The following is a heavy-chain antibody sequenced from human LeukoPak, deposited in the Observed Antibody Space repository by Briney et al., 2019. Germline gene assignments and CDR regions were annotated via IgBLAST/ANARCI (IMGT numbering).Heavy chain of an antibody. CDR2: IYPSDSDI. CDR1: GYTFNIYW. CDR3: ARRSSGWYLDY. V-gene: IGHV5-51*01. J-gene: IGHJ4*02. D-gene: IGHD6-19*01. Sequence: GESLKISCKGSGYTFNIYWIGWVRQIPGKGLEWMGIIYPSDSDIRYSPSFQGQVTISADKSISTAYLQWSSLKASDTAMYYCARRSSGWYLDYWGQGTLVTVSS.